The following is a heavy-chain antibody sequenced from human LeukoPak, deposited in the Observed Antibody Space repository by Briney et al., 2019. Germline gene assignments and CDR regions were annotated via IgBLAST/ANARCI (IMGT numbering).Heavy chain of an antibody. CDR1: GYTFTSYA. CDR3: ARSELRYFDWLLGY. Sequence: ASVKVSCKASGYTFTSYAMHWVRQAPGQRLEWTGWINAGNGNTKYSQKFQGRVIITRDTSASTAYMELSSLRSEDTAVYYCARSELRYFDWLLGYWGQGTLVTVSS. J-gene: IGHJ4*02. CDR2: INAGNGNT. D-gene: IGHD3-9*01. V-gene: IGHV1-3*01.